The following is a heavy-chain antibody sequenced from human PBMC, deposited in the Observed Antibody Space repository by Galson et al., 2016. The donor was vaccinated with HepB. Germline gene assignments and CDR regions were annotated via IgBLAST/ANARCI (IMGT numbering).Heavy chain of an antibody. CDR3: ARGDIVVVDAAPSIRVSYYGMDV. CDR1: GGSFSDYY. Sequence: SETLSLTCAVYGGSFSDYYWSWIRQPPGKGLEWIGEINHSGSTNYNPSLKSRVTISVDMSKNQFSLKLSSVTAADTAVYYCARGDIVVVDAAPSIRVSYYGMDVWGQGTTVTVSS. CDR2: INHSGST. J-gene: IGHJ6*02. V-gene: IGHV4-34*01. D-gene: IGHD2-15*01.